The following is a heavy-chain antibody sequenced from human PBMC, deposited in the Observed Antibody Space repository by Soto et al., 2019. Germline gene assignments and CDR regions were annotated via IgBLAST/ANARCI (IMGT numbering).Heavy chain of an antibody. Sequence: PGGSLRLSCAASGFTFSSYGMHWVRQSPGEGLEWVAVISYDGSNKYYADSVKGRFTISRDNSKNTLYLQMNSLRAEDTAVYYCAKDLRILWFGEFGGMDVWGQGTTVTVSS. CDR1: GFTFSSYG. CDR3: AKDLRILWFGEFGGMDV. CDR2: ISYDGSNK. V-gene: IGHV3-30*18. J-gene: IGHJ6*02. D-gene: IGHD3-10*01.